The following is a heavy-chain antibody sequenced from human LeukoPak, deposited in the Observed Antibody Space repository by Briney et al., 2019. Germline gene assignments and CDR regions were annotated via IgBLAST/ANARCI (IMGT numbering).Heavy chain of an antibody. CDR2: IYSGGST. D-gene: IGHD6-19*01. CDR1: GFTVSSNY. V-gene: IGHV3-66*02. J-gene: IGHJ4*02. CDR3: ARDLLAAGDNDY. Sequence: PGGSLRLSCAASGFTVSSNYMSWVRQAPGKGLEWVSVIYSGGSTYYADSVKGRFTISRDNSKNTLYLQMNSLRAEDTPVYYCARDLLAAGDNDYWGQGTLVTVSS.